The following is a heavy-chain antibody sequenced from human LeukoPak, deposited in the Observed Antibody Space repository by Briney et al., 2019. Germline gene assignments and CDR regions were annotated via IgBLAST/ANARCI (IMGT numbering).Heavy chain of an antibody. CDR1: GFTFSSYA. CDR2: IHSGGTT. Sequence: GGSLRLSCAASGFTFSSYAMSWVRQAPGKGLEWVSLIHSGGTTYYTDSVKGRFTISRDNSKNTLYLQMNSLTIEDTAVYYCAFGRYPFDYWGQGTLVTVSS. J-gene: IGHJ4*02. CDR3: AFGRYPFDY. V-gene: IGHV3-66*01. D-gene: IGHD3-16*02.